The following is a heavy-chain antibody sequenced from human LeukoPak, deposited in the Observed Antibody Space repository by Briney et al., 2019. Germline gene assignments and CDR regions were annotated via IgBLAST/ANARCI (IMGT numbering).Heavy chain of an antibody. CDR3: ARGRPIRITMIVVVNYYYYMDV. D-gene: IGHD3-22*01. J-gene: IGHJ6*03. Sequence: ASVKVSCKASGYTFTSYDINWVRQATGQGLEWMGWMNPNSGNTGYAQKFQGRVTMTRNTSISTAYMELSSLRSEDTAVYYCARGRPIRITMIVVVNYYYYMDVWVKGTTVTVSS. V-gene: IGHV1-8*01. CDR1: GYTFTSYD. CDR2: MNPNSGNT.